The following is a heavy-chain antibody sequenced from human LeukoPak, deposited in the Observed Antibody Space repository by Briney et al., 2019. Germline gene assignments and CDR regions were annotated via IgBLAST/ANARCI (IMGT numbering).Heavy chain of an antibody. CDR3: AKVVVTGGDWFDP. Sequence: SETLSLTCTVSGGSISSYYWSWIRQPPGKGLEWIGYIYYSGSTNYNPSLKSRVTISLDTSKNQFSLKLSSVTAADTAVYYCAKVVVTGGDWFDPWGQGTLVTVSS. CDR1: GGSISSYY. CDR2: IYYSGST. V-gene: IGHV4-59*01. J-gene: IGHJ5*02. D-gene: IGHD2-15*01.